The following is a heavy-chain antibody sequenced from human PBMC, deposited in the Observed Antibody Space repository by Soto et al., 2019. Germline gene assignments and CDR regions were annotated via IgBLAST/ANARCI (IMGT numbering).Heavy chain of an antibody. Sequence: QLQLQESGPGLVKPSETLSLTCTVSGGSISSSSYYWGWIRQPPGKGLEWIGSIYYSGSTYYNPSLKSRVTISVDTSKYQFSLKLSSVTAADTAVYYGATVWFGASQHWGQGTLVTVSS. CDR1: GGSISSSSYY. J-gene: IGHJ1*01. V-gene: IGHV4-39*01. D-gene: IGHD3-10*01. CDR2: IYYSGST. CDR3: ATVWFGASQH.